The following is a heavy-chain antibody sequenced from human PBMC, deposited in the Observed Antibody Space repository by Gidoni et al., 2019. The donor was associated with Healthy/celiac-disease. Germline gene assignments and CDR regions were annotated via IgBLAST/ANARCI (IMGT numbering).Heavy chain of an antibody. J-gene: IGHJ6*02. Sequence: VQHPESRPGLAKPSRTLSLPFAVSGGFISTTNWWSWFSHPPGKGLEWIGEIYHSGSTNNNPSLRSRVTISVEKSKNQFALKLSFVTAADTAVYYCARWGAVAGNYYYYGMDVWGQGTTVTVSS. V-gene: IGHV4-4*02. CDR3: ARWGAVAGNYYYYGMDV. CDR1: GGFISTTNW. D-gene: IGHD6-19*01. CDR2: IYHSGST.